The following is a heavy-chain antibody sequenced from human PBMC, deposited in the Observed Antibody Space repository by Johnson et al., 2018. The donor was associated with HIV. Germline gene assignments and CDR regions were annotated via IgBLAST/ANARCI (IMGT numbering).Heavy chain of an antibody. J-gene: IGHJ3*02. V-gene: IGHV3-53*01. D-gene: IGHD2-15*01. CDR3: ARDGSGPIGDI. CDR1: GFTVSSNY. Sequence: VQLVESGGGLIQPGGSLRLSCAASGFTVSSNYMSWVRHAPGKGLEWVSVIYSGGSTYYADSVTGRFTISRDNSKNSLFLQMNSLRAEDTAVYYCARDGSGPIGDIWGQGTMVTVSS. CDR2: IYSGGST.